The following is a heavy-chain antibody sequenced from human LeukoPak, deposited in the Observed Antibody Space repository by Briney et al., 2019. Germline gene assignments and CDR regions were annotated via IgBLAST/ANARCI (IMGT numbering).Heavy chain of an antibody. CDR3: ARRLTQYDCFDP. V-gene: IGHV6-1*01. CDR2: TYYRSTWYN. CDR1: GDGVSSNSVT. J-gene: IGHJ5*02. D-gene: IGHD2-2*01. Sequence: SQTLSLTCALSGDGVSSNSVTWNWIRQSPSRGLEWLGRTYYRSTWYNDDAVSVRGRITVNPDTSKNQFSLHLNSVTPEDTAVYYCARRLTQYDCFDPWGQGILVTVSS.